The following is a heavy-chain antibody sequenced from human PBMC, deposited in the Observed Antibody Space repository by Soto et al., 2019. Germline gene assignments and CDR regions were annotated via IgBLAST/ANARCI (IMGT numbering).Heavy chain of an antibody. D-gene: IGHD4-17*01. CDR1: GFTFGDYG. V-gene: IGHV3-49*03. CDR3: ARSTTVTRKSDY. J-gene: IGHJ4*02. CDR2: IRNKDYGEAT. Sequence: GGSLRLSCKTSGFTFGDYGMSWFRQAPGKGLEWVGFIRNKDYGEATEHAASVKGRFIISRDDSNSVAYLQMNSLTTEDTAMYFGARSTTVTRKSDYWGQGTLVTVSS.